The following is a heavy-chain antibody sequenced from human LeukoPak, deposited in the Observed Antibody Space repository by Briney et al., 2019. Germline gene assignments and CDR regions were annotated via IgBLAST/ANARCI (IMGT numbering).Heavy chain of an antibody. J-gene: IGHJ6*02. CDR3: ARSGGALEPYGMDV. CDR2: IYPGDSDT. CDR1: GYSFTGYW. V-gene: IGHV5-51*01. D-gene: IGHD3-16*01. Sequence: ESLKISYTRSGYSFTGYWMCWLRQMPEKGLEWMGIIYPGDSDTRYSPSFQGQVTISADKSISTAYLQWSSLKASDTAMYYCARSGGALEPYGMDVWGQGTTVTVSS.